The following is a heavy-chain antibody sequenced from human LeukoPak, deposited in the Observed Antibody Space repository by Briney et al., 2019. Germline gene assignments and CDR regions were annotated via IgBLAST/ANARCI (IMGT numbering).Heavy chain of an antibody. Sequence: GGSLRLSCVASGFSVSTFDMYWVRQAAGGGLEWVAAVGTNHDTLYLGSVKGRFTISRENAKNSLSLEMSYLTVEDTAVYYCTREWRGIASHYSGMDVWGQGTTVTVSS. D-gene: IGHD3-16*02. J-gene: IGHJ6*02. CDR3: TREWRGIASHYSGMDV. CDR2: VGTNHDT. V-gene: IGHV3-13*01. CDR1: GFSVSTFD.